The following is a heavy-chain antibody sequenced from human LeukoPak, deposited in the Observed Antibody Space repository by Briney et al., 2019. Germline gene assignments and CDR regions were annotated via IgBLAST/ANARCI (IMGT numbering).Heavy chain of an antibody. CDR2: INHSGST. CDR1: GGSFSGYY. V-gene: IGHV4-34*01. J-gene: IGHJ6*03. CDR3: ARTRDYYYSYMDV. Sequence: ASETLSLTCAVYGGSFSGYYWSWIRQPPGKGLEWVGEINHSGSTNYNPYVKSRVNISVDTSKNQFSLKLSSVTAADTAVYYCARTRDYYYSYMDVWGKGTTVTVSS.